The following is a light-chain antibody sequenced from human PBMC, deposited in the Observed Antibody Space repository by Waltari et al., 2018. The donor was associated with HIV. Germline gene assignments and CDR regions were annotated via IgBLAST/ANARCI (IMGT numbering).Light chain of an antibody. Sequence: DIQMTQSPSSLSASVGDRVTITCRASQTITRYLNWYYQQPGKAPKLLIYAASSLQSGVRARFSGSGFGTDFTLTISSLQPEDFGTDYCQQAALIPFTFGPGTKVDIK. V-gene: IGKV1-39*01. CDR1: QTITRY. CDR2: AAS. J-gene: IGKJ3*01. CDR3: QQAALIPFT.